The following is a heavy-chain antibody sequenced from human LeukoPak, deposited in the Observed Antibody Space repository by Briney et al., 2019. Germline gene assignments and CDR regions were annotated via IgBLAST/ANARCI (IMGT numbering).Heavy chain of an antibody. CDR1: GIPFGGSC. CDR2: ITNDGTST. CDR3: ARDLSSRN. V-gene: IGHV3-74*01. J-gene: IGHJ4*02. D-gene: IGHD1-26*01. Sequence: PGGSLRLSCAASGIPFGGSCVHWVRQAPGKGLLWVARITNDGTSTTYADSVEGRFTISRDNAKNALFLQMNSLRAEDTAVYYCARDLSSRNWGQGTRATVSS.